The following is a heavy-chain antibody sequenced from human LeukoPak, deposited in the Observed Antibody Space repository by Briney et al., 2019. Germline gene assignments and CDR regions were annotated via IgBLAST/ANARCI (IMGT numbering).Heavy chain of an antibody. J-gene: IGHJ3*02. Sequence: SETLSLTCTVSGGSISSGDYYWRWIRQPPGKGLEWIEYIYYSGSTYYNPSLKSRVTISVDTSKNQFSLKLSSVTAADTAVYYCARAVGDFWSGYSAFDIWGQGTMVTVSS. CDR1: GGSISSGDYY. CDR2: IYYSGST. CDR3: ARAVGDFWSGYSAFDI. D-gene: IGHD3-3*01. V-gene: IGHV4-30-4*08.